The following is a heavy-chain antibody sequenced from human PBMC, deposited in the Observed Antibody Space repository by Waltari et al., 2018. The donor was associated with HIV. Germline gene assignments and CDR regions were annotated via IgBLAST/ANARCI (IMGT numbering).Heavy chain of an antibody. CDR2: INHSGST. J-gene: IGHJ5*02. D-gene: IGHD3-22*01. Sequence: QVQLQPWGAGLFKPSETLSLICAVSGGSFSCYYWSWIRTSPGTRLEWLGEINHSGSTNYNPSLKSRVTISVDTSKNQFSLKLSSVTAADTAVYYCARGRDYYDSSGYRTSWFDPWGQGTLVTVSS. CDR1: GGSFSCYY. V-gene: IGHV4-34*01. CDR3: ARGRDYYDSSGYRTSWFDP.